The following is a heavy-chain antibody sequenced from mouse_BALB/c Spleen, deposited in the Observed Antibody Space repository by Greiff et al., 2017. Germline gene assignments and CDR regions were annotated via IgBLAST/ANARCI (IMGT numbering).Heavy chain of an antibody. CDR3: ARHPMSWFAY. J-gene: IGHJ3*01. CDR2: ISSGGSYT. V-gene: IGHV5-6*02. D-gene: IGHD6-5*01. CDR1: GFTFSSYG. Sequence: DVKLVESGGDLVKPGGSLKLSCAASGFTFSSYGMSWVRQTPDKRLEWVATISSGGSYTYYPASVKGRFTISRDNAKNTLYLQMSSLKSEDTAMYYCARHPMSWFAYWGQGTLVTVSA.